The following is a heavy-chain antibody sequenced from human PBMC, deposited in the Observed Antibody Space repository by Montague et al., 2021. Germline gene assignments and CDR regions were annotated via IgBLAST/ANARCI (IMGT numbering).Heavy chain of an antibody. CDR3: AKQDYFVSGTSYKGFDP. Sequence: SETLSLTCTVSRSLINSDYYWGWIRQPPGKGLEWLGSMFYGGATSNNPSLKSRVTMSIDTSTNQFSLKLSFVTAADTAVYYCAKQDYFVSGTSYKGFDPWGQGSLVTVSS. J-gene: IGHJ5*02. V-gene: IGHV4-38-2*02. D-gene: IGHD3-10*01. CDR1: RSLINSDYY. CDR2: MFYGGAT.